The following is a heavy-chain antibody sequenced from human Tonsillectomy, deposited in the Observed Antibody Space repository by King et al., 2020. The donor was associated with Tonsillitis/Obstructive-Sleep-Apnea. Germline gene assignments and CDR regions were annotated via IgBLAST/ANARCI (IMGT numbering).Heavy chain of an antibody. V-gene: IGHV3-74*01. Sequence: VQLVESGGGLVQPGGSLRLSCAASGFTFSSHWMHWVRQAPGKGLVWVSRINNGGTSTSYADSVKGRFTISRDNAKNTLYLQMNSLTAEDTAVYYCAREDSSSSGYYFYYYLDVWGKGTTVTVSS. CDR3: AREDSSSSGYYFYYYLDV. CDR2: INNGGTST. D-gene: IGHD6-6*01. CDR1: GFTFSSHW. J-gene: IGHJ6*03.